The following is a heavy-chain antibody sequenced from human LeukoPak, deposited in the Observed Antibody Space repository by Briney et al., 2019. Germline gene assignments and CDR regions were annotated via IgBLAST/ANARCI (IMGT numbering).Heavy chain of an antibody. CDR1: GYTFTGYD. Sequence: ASVKVSCKASGYTFTGYDMHWVRQAPGQGLEWMGWINPNSGGTNYAQKFQGRVTMTRDTSISTAYMELSRLRSDDTAVYYCARDRRDGYNPYYFDYWGQGTLVAVSS. V-gene: IGHV1-2*02. CDR2: INPNSGGT. J-gene: IGHJ4*02. D-gene: IGHD5-24*01. CDR3: ARDRRDGYNPYYFDY.